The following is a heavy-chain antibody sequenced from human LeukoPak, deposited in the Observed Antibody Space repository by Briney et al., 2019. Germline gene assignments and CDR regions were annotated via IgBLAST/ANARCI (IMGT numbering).Heavy chain of an antibody. CDR1: GYTFTNYG. Sequence: ASVKVSCKASGYTFTNYGVTWVRQAPGQGLEWMGWIAPYNGNTNYAQRLQGRVIMTTDTSTNTAYMELRSLRSDDTAVYYCARDPSGTTNYYYYMDVWGKGTTVTISS. CDR2: IAPYNGNT. D-gene: IGHD1-1*01. CDR3: ARDPSGTTNYYYYMDV. J-gene: IGHJ6*03. V-gene: IGHV1-18*01.